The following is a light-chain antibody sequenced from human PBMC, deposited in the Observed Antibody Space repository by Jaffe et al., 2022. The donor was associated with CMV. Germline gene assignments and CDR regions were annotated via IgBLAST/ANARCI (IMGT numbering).Light chain of an antibody. Sequence: QSALTQPRSVSGSPGQSVTISCTATSSDVGNSNYVFWYQQHPGKAPKVMIYDVSKRPSGVPHRFSGSKSGDTASLTISGLQAEDEADYYCCSYAGTYSLRVFGGGTKLTVL. CDR1: SSDVGNSNY. CDR2: DVS. V-gene: IGLV2-11*01. J-gene: IGLJ2*01. CDR3: CSYAGTYSLRV.